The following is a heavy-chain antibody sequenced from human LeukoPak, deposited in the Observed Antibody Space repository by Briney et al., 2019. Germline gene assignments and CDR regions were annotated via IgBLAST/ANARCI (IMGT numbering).Heavy chain of an antibody. CDR3: ARDEGGWYEDY. D-gene: IGHD6-19*01. Sequence: GGSLRLSCAASGFTFRRYGMSWVRQAPGKGLEWVSYISSSGSTIYCADSVKGRFTISRDNAKNSLYLQMNSLRAEDTAVYYCARDEGGWYEDYWGQGTLVTVSS. CDR2: ISSSGSTI. CDR1: GFTFRRYG. V-gene: IGHV3-48*04. J-gene: IGHJ4*02.